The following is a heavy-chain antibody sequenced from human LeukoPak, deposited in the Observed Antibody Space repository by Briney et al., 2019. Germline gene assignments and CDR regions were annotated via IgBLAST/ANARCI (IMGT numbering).Heavy chain of an antibody. CDR2: IIPIFGTA. CDR3: VRATGMRGAFDI. Sequence: ASVKVSCKAYGGTFSSYAISCVRQVPGQGLEWMGGIIPIFGTANYAQKFQGRVTITADKSTSTAYMELSSLRSEDTAVYYCVRATGMRGAFDIWGQGTMVTVSS. CDR1: GGTFSSYA. J-gene: IGHJ3*02. V-gene: IGHV1-69*06. D-gene: IGHD1-14*01.